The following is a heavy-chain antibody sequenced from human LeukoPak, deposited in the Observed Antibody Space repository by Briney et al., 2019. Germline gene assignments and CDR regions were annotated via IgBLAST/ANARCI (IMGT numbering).Heavy chain of an antibody. Sequence: PSETLSLTCAVYGGSFSGYYWSWIRQPPGKGLEWIGEINHSGSTNYNPSLKSRVTISVDTSKNQFSLKLSSVTAADTAVYYCARRSYDILTGYYANYFDYWGQGTLVTVSS. CDR2: INHSGST. V-gene: IGHV4-34*01. CDR3: ARRSYDILTGYYANYFDY. J-gene: IGHJ4*02. D-gene: IGHD3-9*01. CDR1: GGSFSGYY.